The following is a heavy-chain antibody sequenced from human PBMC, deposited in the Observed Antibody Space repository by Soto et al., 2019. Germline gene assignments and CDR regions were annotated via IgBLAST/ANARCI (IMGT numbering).Heavy chain of an antibody. CDR2: IIPIIGII. D-gene: IGHD4-4*01. CDR3: AGDPYSPYIDSLASSYP. J-gene: IGHJ4*02. V-gene: IGHV1-69*08. Sequence: QVQLVQSGAEVKKPGSSVKVSCKASGGTFSTYTITWVRQAPGQGLEGMGRIIPIIGIINYAQKFQGRVTISPDNFTDTAYMKLTGLRSNDTAAYYSAGDPYSPYIDSLASSYPWGQGTLVTVS. CDR1: GGTFSTYT.